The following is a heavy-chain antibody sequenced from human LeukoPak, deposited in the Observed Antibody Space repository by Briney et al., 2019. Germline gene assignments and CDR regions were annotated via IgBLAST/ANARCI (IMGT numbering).Heavy chain of an antibody. V-gene: IGHV1-69*04. CDR2: IIPILGIA. CDR3: ARDSPPYPYGSRAMDY. J-gene: IGHJ4*02. Sequence: SVKVSCKASGGTFSRYAISWVRQAPGQGLEWMGRIIPILGIANYAQKFQGRVTITADKSTSTAYMELSSLRSEDTAVYYCARDSPPYPYGSRAMDYWGQGTLVTVSS. D-gene: IGHD3-10*01. CDR1: GGTFSRYA.